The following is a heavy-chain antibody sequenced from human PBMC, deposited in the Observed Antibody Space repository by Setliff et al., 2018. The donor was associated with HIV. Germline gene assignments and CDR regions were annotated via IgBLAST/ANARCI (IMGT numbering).Heavy chain of an antibody. CDR3: ARGWGDILTGPDAFDI. J-gene: IGHJ3*02. Sequence: SETLSLTCAVSGYSISSGYYWGWIRQPPGKGMECIGNIYHSGSSYSNPSLRSRITLSLDTSKNQFSLKLRSLTAADTAVYYCARGWGDILTGPDAFDIWGRGTMVTVSS. V-gene: IGHV4-38-2*01. CDR1: GYSISSGYY. D-gene: IGHD3-9*01. CDR2: IYHSGSS.